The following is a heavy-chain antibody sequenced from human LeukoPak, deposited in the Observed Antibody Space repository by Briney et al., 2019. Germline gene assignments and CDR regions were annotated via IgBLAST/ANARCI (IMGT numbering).Heavy chain of an antibody. Sequence: GGSLRLSCAASGFTFSSYSMNWVRQAPGKGLEWVSYISSSGSTIYYADSVKGRFTISRDNAKNSLYLQMNSLRAEDTAVYYCARASWGSAVVLAATASDFWGQGTLVTVSS. CDR1: GFTFSSYS. D-gene: IGHD2-15*01. CDR2: ISSSGSTI. CDR3: ARASWGSAVVLAATASDF. V-gene: IGHV3-48*04. J-gene: IGHJ4*02.